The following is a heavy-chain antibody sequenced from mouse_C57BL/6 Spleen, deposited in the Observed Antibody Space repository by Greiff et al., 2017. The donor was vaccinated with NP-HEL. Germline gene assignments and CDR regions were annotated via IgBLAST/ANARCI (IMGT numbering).Heavy chain of an antibody. J-gene: IGHJ4*01. D-gene: IGHD2-5*01. CDR3: AILGPLYYSNYGGAMDY. CDR2: IHPSDSDT. Sequence: QVQLKQPGAELVKPGASVKVSCKASGYTFTSYWMHWVKQRPGQGLEWIGRIHPSDSDTNYNQKFKGKATLTVDKSSSTAYMQLSSLTSEDSAVYYCAILGPLYYSNYGGAMDYWGQGTSVTVSS. CDR1: GYTFTSYW. V-gene: IGHV1-74*01.